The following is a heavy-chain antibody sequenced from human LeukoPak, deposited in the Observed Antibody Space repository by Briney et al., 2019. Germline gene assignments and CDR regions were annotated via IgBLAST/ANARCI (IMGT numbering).Heavy chain of an antibody. CDR2: IYTSGST. CDR1: GGSISSGSYY. Sequence: PSETLSLTCTVSGGSISSGSYYWSWIRQPAGKGLEWIGRIYTSGSTNYNPSLKSRVTISVDTSKNQFSLKLSSVTAADTAVYYCARDKGAAAGHFDYWGQGTLVTVSS. V-gene: IGHV4-61*02. J-gene: IGHJ4*02. D-gene: IGHD6-13*01. CDR3: ARDKGAAAGHFDY.